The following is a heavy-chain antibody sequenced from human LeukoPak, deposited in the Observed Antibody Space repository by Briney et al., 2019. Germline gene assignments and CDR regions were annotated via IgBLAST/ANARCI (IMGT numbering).Heavy chain of an antibody. V-gene: IGHV3-53*01. D-gene: IGHD5-24*01. CDR3: ARRDGYNSQVDY. CDR2: IYSGGST. CDR1: GFTVSSNY. Sequence: GGSLRLSCAASGFTVSSNYMSWVRQAPGKGLEWVSVIYSGGSTYCADSVKGRSTISRDNSKNTLYLQVNSLRAEDTAVYYCARRDGYNSQVDYWGQGTLVTVSS. J-gene: IGHJ4*02.